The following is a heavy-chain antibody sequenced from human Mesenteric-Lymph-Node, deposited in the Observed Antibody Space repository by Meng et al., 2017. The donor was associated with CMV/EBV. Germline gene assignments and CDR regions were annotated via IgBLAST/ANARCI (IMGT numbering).Heavy chain of an antibody. Sequence: GESLKISCAASGFTFSSYAMHWVRQAPGKGLVWVSRINSDGSSTSYADSVKGRFTISRDNAKNTLYLQMNSLRAEDTAVYYCARVLVPAAPFDYWGQGTLVTVSS. D-gene: IGHD2-2*01. CDR3: ARVLVPAAPFDY. V-gene: IGHV3-74*01. CDR2: INSDGSST. J-gene: IGHJ4*02. CDR1: GFTFSSYA.